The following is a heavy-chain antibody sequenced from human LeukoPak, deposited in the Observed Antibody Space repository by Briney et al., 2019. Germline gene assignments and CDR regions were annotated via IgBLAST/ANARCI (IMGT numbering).Heavy chain of an antibody. CDR1: GFTFSSYA. Sequence: PGGSLRLSCAASGFTFSSYAMSWVCRAPGKGLEWVSAISGSGGSTYYADSVKGRFTISRGNSKNTLYLQMNSLRAEDTAVYYCAKDYLTFGIFSNWGQGTLVTVSS. V-gene: IGHV3-23*01. CDR3: AKDYLTFGIFSN. J-gene: IGHJ4*02. CDR2: ISGSGGST. D-gene: IGHD3-9*01.